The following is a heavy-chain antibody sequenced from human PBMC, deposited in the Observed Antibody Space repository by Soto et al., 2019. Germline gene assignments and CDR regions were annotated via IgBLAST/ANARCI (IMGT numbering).Heavy chain of an antibody. CDR2: ISWNSGSI. CDR3: AKDNRDGDCSSTSCYRDYYYYYYMDV. D-gene: IGHD2-2*01. CDR1: GFTFDDYA. J-gene: IGHJ6*03. V-gene: IGHV3-9*01. Sequence: GGSLRLSCAASGFTFDDYAMHWVRQAPGKGLEWVSGISWNSGSIGYADSVKGRFTISRDNAKNSLYLQMNSLRAEDTALYYCAKDNRDGDCSSTSCYRDYYYYYYMDVWGKGTTVTVSS.